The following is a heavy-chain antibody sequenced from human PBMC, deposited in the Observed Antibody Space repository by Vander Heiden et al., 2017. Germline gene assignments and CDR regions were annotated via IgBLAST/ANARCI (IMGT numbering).Heavy chain of an antibody. CDR2: ISSSSSYI. CDR3: ARDNDILTGYYRRTHFGY. CDR1: GVTFSSYR. V-gene: IGHV3-21*01. D-gene: IGHD3-9*01. Sequence: EVQLVESGGGLVKSGGSLRLSCEASGVTFSSYRMNWVRQAPGKGLEWVSSISSSSSYIYYADSVKGRFTISRDNAKNSLYLQMNSLRAEDTAVYYCARDNDILTGYYRRTHFGYWGQGTLVTVSS. J-gene: IGHJ4*02.